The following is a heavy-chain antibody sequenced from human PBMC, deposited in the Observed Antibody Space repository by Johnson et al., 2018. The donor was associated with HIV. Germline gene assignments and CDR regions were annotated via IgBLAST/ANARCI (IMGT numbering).Heavy chain of an antibody. D-gene: IGHD3-22*01. Sequence: QVQLVESGGGVVQPGRSLRLSCAASGFTFSSYAIHWVRQAPGKGLEWVALISSDGSNKYYADSVKGRLTISRDNSKNTVYLQMNSLRTEDTAVYYCAKDVGNYWPDAFDIWGQGTMVTGSS. CDR3: AKDVGNYWPDAFDI. V-gene: IGHV3-30-3*01. J-gene: IGHJ3*02. CDR2: ISSDGSNK. CDR1: GFTFSSYA.